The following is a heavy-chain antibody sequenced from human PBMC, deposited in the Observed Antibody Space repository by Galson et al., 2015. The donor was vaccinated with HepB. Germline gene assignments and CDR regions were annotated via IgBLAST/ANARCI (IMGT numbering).Heavy chain of an antibody. V-gene: IGHV1-69*04. J-gene: IGHJ3*02. Sequence: SVKVSCKASGGTFSSYAISWVRQAPGQGLEWMGRIIPILGIANYAQKFQGRVTITADKSTSTAYMELSSLRSEDTAVYYCARQPPFPKGYCSGGSCYSTGAFDIWGQGTMVTVSS. CDR1: GGTFSSYA. CDR3: ARQPPFPKGYCSGGSCYSTGAFDI. CDR2: IIPILGIA. D-gene: IGHD2-15*01.